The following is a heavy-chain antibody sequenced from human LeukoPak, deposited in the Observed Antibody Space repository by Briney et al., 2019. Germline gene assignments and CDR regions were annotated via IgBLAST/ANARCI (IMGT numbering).Heavy chain of an antibody. CDR3: ARDYYYDSSDYYPPDAFDI. D-gene: IGHD3-22*01. V-gene: IGHV6-1*01. Sequence: SQTLSLTCAISGDSVSSNSAAWNWIRQSPSRGLEWLGRTYYRSKWYNDYAVSVKSRITINPDTSKNQFSLQLSSVTPEDTAVYYCARDYYYDSSDYYPPDAFDIWGQGTMVAVSS. J-gene: IGHJ3*02. CDR2: TYYRSKWYN. CDR1: GDSVSSNSAA.